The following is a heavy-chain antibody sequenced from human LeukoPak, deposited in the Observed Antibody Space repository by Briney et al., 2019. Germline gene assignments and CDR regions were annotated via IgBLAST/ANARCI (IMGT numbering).Heavy chain of an antibody. CDR2: ISYDGSKK. V-gene: IGHV3-30-3*01. D-gene: IGHD3-22*01. CDR1: GFTFSSYA. Sequence: PGGSLRLSCAASGFTFSSYAMHWVRQAPGKGLEWVAVISYDGSKKYYADSVKGRFTISRDNSKNTLYPQMNSLRAEDTAVYYCASAYYIGRSAYSCGIDYWGQGTLVTVSS. CDR3: ASAYYIGRSAYSCGIDY. J-gene: IGHJ4*02.